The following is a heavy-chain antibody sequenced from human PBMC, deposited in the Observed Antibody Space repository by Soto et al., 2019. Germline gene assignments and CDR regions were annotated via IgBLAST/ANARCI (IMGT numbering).Heavy chain of an antibody. V-gene: IGHV2-5*01. CDR3: VHRLGDYGGGFD. D-gene: IGHD4-17*01. J-gene: IGHJ4*02. CDR2: MYWNVYY. Sequence: QITLKESGPPLVKPTQTLTLSCTFSGFSLSTSGVGVGWIRQTPRKALEWLALMYWNVYYRFWPTQTSKVTITKEPSKNQVVLTLTDMDPEDAATYYCVHRLGDYGGGFDWGQGTLVTVSS. CDR1: GFSLSTSGVG.